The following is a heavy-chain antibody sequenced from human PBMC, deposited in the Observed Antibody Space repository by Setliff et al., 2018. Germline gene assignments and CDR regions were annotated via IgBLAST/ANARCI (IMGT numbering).Heavy chain of an antibody. J-gene: IGHJ4*02. CDR3: ARASKGLYCGSDCFYTFDS. CDR2: INQDGSET. Sequence: LRLSCAASGFTFSSHWMTWVRQAPGKGLEWVANINQDGSETYYVDSLKGRFSVSRANGKNSLYLQMNSLRAEDTAVYYCARASKGLYCGSDCFYTFDSWGPGTLVTVSS. V-gene: IGHV3-7*01. CDR1: GFTFSSHW. D-gene: IGHD2-21*02.